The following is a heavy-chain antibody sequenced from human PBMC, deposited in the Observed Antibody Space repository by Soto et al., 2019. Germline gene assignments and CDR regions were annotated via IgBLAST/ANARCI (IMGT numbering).Heavy chain of an antibody. CDR3: SGVKNVEALRDYVFATSNAFDI. CDR1: GGTFSSYA. Sequence: QVQLVQSGAEVKKPGSSVKVSCKASGGTFSSYAISWVRQAPGQGLEWMGGIIPIFGTANYAQKFQGRVTINADETKRTGYMEPSSPGSEDTAGYYWSGVKNVEALRDYVFATSNAFDIWGQGTMVTVSS. CDR2: IIPIFGTA. D-gene: IGHD3-16*01. J-gene: IGHJ3*02. V-gene: IGHV1-69*01.